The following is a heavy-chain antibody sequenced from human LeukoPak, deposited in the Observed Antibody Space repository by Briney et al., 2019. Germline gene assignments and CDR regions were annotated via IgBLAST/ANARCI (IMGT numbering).Heavy chain of an antibody. CDR1: GYTFTGYY. CDR3: ARPKAMILGSSGSYSSLDY. D-gene: IGHD3-10*01. CDR2: INPNSGDT. J-gene: IGHJ4*02. Sequence: ASVKVSCKASGYTFTGYYMHWVRQAPGQGLEWVGWINPNSGDTNYAQKFQGRVTMTRDTSIITAYMELSRLRSDDTAVYYCARPKAMILGSSGSYSSLDYWGQGTLVIVST. V-gene: IGHV1-2*02.